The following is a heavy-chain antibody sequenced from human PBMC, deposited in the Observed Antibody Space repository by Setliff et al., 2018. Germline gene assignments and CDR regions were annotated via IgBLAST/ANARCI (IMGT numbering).Heavy chain of an antibody. Sequence: SETLSLTCTVSGGSLSSGSNYWGWFRQPAGKGLEWIGRIYTTGTTNYSPSLTGRVTISADTSKNQISLKLSSVSAAVTAVYYCAREFVVISFVKNIHHHYGMDVWGQGTTVTVSS. CDR1: GGSLSSGSNY. CDR3: AREFVVISFVKNIHHHYGMDV. J-gene: IGHJ6*02. V-gene: IGHV4-61*02. CDR2: IYTTGTT. D-gene: IGHD2-21*01.